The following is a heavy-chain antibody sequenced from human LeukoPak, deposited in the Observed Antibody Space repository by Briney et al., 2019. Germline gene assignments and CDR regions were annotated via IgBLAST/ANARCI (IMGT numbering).Heavy chain of an antibody. J-gene: IGHJ3*02. CDR1: GITFNTYA. CDR3: AKDLGGTFTVARGGAFEI. Sequence: GGSLRLSCAASGITFNTYAMTWVRQAPGKGLEWVSAISGSGGSTYYADSVKGRFTISRDNSENTLFLQMNSLRAEDTAVYYCAKDLGGTFTVARGGAFEIWGQGTTVIVSS. CDR2: ISGSGGST. D-gene: IGHD6-19*01. V-gene: IGHV3-23*01.